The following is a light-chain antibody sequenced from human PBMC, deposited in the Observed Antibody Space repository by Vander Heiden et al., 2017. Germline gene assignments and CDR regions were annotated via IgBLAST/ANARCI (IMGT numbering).Light chain of an antibody. J-gene: IGKJ3*01. CDR3: QQSHSFPFT. Sequence: IQMTHSPSSLSASVGDRVTITCRASQGINDYLNWYQQKPGKAPNLLIFASSTLQSGVPSRFSGSGSGTDFTLTISSLQPEDFATYYCQQSHSFPFTFGPGTKVD. CDR2: ASS. CDR1: QGINDY. V-gene: IGKV1-39*01.